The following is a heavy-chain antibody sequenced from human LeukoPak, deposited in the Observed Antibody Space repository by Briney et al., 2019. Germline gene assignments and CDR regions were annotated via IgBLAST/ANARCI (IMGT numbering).Heavy chain of an antibody. Sequence: PGGSLRLSCAASGFTFDDYGMSWVRQAPGKGLEWVSGINWNGGSTGYADSVKGRFTISRDSAKTSLYLQMNSLRAEDTALYYCAKDLGPGSKATSPGFDYWGQGTLVTVSS. CDR1: GFTFDDYG. D-gene: IGHD5-24*01. CDR2: INWNGGST. CDR3: AKDLGPGSKATSPGFDY. J-gene: IGHJ4*02. V-gene: IGHV3-20*04.